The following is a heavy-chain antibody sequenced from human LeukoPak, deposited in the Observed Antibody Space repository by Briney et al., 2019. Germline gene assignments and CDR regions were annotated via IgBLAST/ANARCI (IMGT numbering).Heavy chain of an antibody. V-gene: IGHV4-4*02. J-gene: IGHJ4*02. Sequence: SETLSLTCAVSGGSISSSNWWSWVRQPPGKGLEWXGEIYHSGSTNYNPSLKSRVTISVDKSTNQFSLKLSSMTAADTAVYYCARWDPGYSSGWLDYWGQGTLVTVSS. CDR3: ARWDPGYSSGWLDY. D-gene: IGHD6-19*01. CDR1: GGSISSSNW. CDR2: IYHSGST.